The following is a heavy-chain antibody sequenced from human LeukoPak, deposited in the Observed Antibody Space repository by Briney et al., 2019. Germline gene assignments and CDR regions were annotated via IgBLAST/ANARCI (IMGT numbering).Heavy chain of an antibody. CDR3: ARDYGGKPDY. J-gene: IGHJ4*02. V-gene: IGHV4-30-2*01. CDR1: GGSISSAGYY. D-gene: IGHD4-23*01. Sequence: PSETLSPTCTVSGGSISSAGYYWNWIRQPPGKGLEWIAYIYHSGSTYYNPSLKSRVTISIARSKNQFSLRMTSVTAADTAVYYCARDYGGKPDYWGQGTLVTVSS. CDR2: IYHSGST.